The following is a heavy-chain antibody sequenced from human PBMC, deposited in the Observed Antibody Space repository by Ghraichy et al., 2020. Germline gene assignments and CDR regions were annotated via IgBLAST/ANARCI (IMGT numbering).Heavy chain of an antibody. D-gene: IGHD3-16*01. CDR1: GFTFSSYA. J-gene: IGHJ6*03. CDR2: ISYDGSNK. V-gene: IGHV3-30*04. Sequence: GESLNISCAASGFTFSSYAMHWGRQAPGKGLEWVAVISYDGSNKYYADSVKGRFTISRDNSKNTLYLQMNSLRAEDTAVYYCARGWDYYYYMDVWGKGTTVTVSS. CDR3: ARGWDYYYYMDV.